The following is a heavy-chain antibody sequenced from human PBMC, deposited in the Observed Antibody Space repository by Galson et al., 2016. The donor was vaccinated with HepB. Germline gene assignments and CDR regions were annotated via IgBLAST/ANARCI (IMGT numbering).Heavy chain of an antibody. Sequence: SLRLSCAASGFSFSTYAMHWVRQAPGKGLEWVALISYDGSYSSYADSVKGRFTISRDNSKKTLYLQMKSLRAEDTAVYYCAKVPSMVRGFWGQGTMVTVSS. CDR1: GFSFSTYA. V-gene: IGHV3-30*18. CDR3: AKVPSMVRGF. D-gene: IGHD3-10*01. CDR2: ISYDGSYS. J-gene: IGHJ3*01.